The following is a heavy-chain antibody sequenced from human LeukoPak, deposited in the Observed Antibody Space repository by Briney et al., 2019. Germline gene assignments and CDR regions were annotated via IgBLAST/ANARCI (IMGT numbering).Heavy chain of an antibody. Sequence: GGSLRLSCAASGFTFSSTWMSWVRQAPGKGLEWVANIKEDGSDKYYVDSVKGRFTVSRDNANNLLHLQMNGLGAEDTAVYFCASGGKLGASDIWGQGTMVTVPP. V-gene: IGHV3-7*01. CDR2: IKEDGSDK. CDR3: ASGGKLGASDI. J-gene: IGHJ3*02. D-gene: IGHD3-16*01. CDR1: GFTFSSTW.